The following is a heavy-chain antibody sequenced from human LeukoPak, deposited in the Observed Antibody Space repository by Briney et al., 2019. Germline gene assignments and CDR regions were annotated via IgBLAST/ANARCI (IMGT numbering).Heavy chain of an antibody. CDR1: TFTFSSYS. J-gene: IGHJ4*02. CDR3: ARDLGGYSYGSHFDS. V-gene: IGHV3-30*04. CDR2: ISYDGSNK. Sequence: GGSLRLSCAASTFTFSSYSMHWVRQAPGKGLEWVAVISYDGSNKYYADSLKGRFTISRDNAKNSLYLQMNSLRAEDTAIYYCARDLGGYSYGSHFDSWGQGTLVTVSS. D-gene: IGHD5-18*01.